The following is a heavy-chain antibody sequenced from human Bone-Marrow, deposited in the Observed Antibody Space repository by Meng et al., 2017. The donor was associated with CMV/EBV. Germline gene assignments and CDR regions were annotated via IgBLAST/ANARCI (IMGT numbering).Heavy chain of an antibody. CDR2: IYSDGST. Sequence: SGITVGANNMNWVRQAPGKGLEWVSIIYSDGSTHYADSVRGRFTISRDISKNALYLQVNSLRAEDTAVYYCARGNFGAHPIETFFDYWGQGTLVTVSS. V-gene: IGHV3-53*01. CDR1: GITVGANN. J-gene: IGHJ4*02. D-gene: IGHD4-17*01. CDR3: ARGNFGAHPIETFFDY.